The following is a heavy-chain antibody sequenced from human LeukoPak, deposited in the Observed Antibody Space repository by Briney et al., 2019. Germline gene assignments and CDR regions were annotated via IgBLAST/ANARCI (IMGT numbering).Heavy chain of an antibody. V-gene: IGHV4-34*01. Sequence: SETLSLTCAVYGGSFSGYYWSWIRQPPGKGLEWIGEINHSGSTNYNPSLKSRVTISVDTSKSQFSLKLSSVTAADTAVYYCARSGHYYGSGSYYKTWGQGTLVTVSS. CDR2: INHSGST. D-gene: IGHD3-10*01. CDR1: GGSFSGYY. CDR3: ARSGHYYGSGSYYKT. J-gene: IGHJ4*02.